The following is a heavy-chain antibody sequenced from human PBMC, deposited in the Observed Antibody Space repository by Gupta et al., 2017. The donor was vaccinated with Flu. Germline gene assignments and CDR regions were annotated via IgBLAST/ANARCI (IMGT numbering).Heavy chain of an antibody. CDR3: ARESGPAASQGHWFDP. CDR1: GYTFTSYY. V-gene: IGHV1-46*01. D-gene: IGHD2-2*01. Sequence: HVQLVQSGAEVQKPGASVKVSCKASGYTFTSYYIPGVGQAPGQGLEWMGIINPSGGSTSYEQKFQGRVTMTRDTSTSTVYMELSSLRSEDTAVYYWARESGPAASQGHWFDPWGQGRRVTVAS. CDR2: INPSGGST. J-gene: IGHJ5*02.